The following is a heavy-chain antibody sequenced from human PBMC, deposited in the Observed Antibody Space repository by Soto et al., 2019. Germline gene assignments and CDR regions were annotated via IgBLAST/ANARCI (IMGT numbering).Heavy chain of an antibody. V-gene: IGHV3-23*01. Sequence: EVQLLESGGGSVQPGGSLRLSCAASGFTFSSYAMSWVRQAPGKGLEWVSAISGSGGSTYYADSVKGRFTISRDNSKNTLYLQMNSLGAEDTAVYYCAKDIPIFGVAHYFDYWGQGTLVTVSS. CDR1: GFTFSSYA. CDR2: ISGSGGST. CDR3: AKDIPIFGVAHYFDY. D-gene: IGHD3-3*01. J-gene: IGHJ4*02.